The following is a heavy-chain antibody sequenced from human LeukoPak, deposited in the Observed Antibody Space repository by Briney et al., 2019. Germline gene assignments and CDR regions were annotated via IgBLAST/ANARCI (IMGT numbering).Heavy chain of an antibody. V-gene: IGHV4-39*01. Sequence: PSETLSLTCTVFGGSISSSSSYWGWIRRPPGKGLEWIGSIYYSGSTYYNPSLKSRVTISVDTSKNQFSLKLSSVTAADTAVYYCASHYDSSGYNWFDPWGQGTLVTVSS. J-gene: IGHJ5*02. CDR3: ASHYDSSGYNWFDP. CDR1: GGSISSSSSY. CDR2: IYYSGST. D-gene: IGHD3-22*01.